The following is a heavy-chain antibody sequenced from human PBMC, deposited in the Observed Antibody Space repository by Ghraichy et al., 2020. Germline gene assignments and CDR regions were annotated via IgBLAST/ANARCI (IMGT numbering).Heavy chain of an antibody. CDR2: INHSGST. Sequence: SETLSLTCAVYGGSFSGYYWSWIRQPPGKGLEWIGEINHSGSTNYNPSLKSRVTISVDTSKNQFSLKLSSVTAADTAVYYCARVPRIRRRTQTLTGGHFDYWGQGTLVTVSS. D-gene: IGHD1-14*01. V-gene: IGHV4-34*01. CDR3: ARVPRIRRRTQTLTGGHFDY. CDR1: GGSFSGYY. J-gene: IGHJ4*02.